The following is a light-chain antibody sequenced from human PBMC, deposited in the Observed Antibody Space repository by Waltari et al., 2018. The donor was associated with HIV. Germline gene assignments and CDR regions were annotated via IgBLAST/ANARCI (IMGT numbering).Light chain of an antibody. CDR1: SSNIGAGYD. J-gene: IGLJ2*01. V-gene: IGLV1-40*01. CDR3: QSFDSSLTTSGVI. Sequence: QSVLTQPPSVSGAPGQRVTISCTGSSSNIGAGYDVHWYQQLPGTAPKLLIYANITPPSGVPDRFSGSKAGSSASLAITGLQAEDEAHYYCQSFDSSLTTSGVIFGGGTKLTVL. CDR2: ANI.